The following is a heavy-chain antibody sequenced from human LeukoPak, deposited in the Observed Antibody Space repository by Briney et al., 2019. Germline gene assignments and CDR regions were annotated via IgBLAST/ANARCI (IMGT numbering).Heavy chain of an antibody. CDR1: SDSIFTSNW. J-gene: IGHJ4*02. Sequence: SETLSLTCTVSSDSIFTSNWWSWVRQPPGKGLEWIGQIFHSGSTSYSPSLKSRVTISMDKSKNQISLRLTSVTAADTAVYYCARLDYYGSGRDYWGQGTLVTVSS. V-gene: IGHV4-4*02. CDR2: IFHSGST. CDR3: ARLDYYGSGRDY. D-gene: IGHD3-10*01.